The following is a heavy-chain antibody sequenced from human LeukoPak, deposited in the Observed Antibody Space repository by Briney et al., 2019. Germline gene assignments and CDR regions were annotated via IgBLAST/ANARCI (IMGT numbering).Heavy chain of an antibody. Sequence: PSETLSLTCTVSGDSISSGYHYWGWIRQPPGKGLEWIGSIIYSGSTYYNPSLKRRVTMSVDTSKNQISLKLTSVTAADTAVYYCARERCTTTSCYIYDSWGQGTPVTVSS. D-gene: IGHD2-2*02. J-gene: IGHJ4*02. CDR2: IIYSGST. CDR1: GDSISSGYHY. V-gene: IGHV4-39*07. CDR3: ARERCTTTSCYIYDS.